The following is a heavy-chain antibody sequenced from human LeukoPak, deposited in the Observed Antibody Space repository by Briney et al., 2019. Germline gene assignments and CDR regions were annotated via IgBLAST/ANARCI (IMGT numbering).Heavy chain of an antibody. J-gene: IGHJ4*02. Sequence: PGGSLRLSCAASGFTFSSYGMHWVRQAPGKGPEWVANIKQDGGETYYVDSVKGRFTISRDNAKNSLYLQMNSLRVEDSAVYYCARAYYYDSSGPGGYWGQGTLVTVSS. CDR3: ARAYYYDSSGPGGY. CDR1: GFTFSSYG. V-gene: IGHV3-7*04. CDR2: IKQDGGET. D-gene: IGHD3-22*01.